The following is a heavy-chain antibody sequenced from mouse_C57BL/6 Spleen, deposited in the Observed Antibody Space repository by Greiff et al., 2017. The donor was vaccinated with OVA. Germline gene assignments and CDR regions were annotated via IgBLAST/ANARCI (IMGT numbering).Heavy chain of an antibody. V-gene: IGHV1-5*01. D-gene: IGHD1-1*01. J-gene: IGHJ3*01. CDR3: TGYSGSSSAWFAY. CDR2: LYPGNSDT. Sequence: VQLKESGTVLARPGASVKMSCKTSGYTFTSYWMHWVKQRPGQGLEWIGALYPGNSDTSYNQKFKGKATLTAVTSASTAYMELSSLTNEVSAVYYCTGYSGSSSAWFAYWGQGTLVTVSA. CDR1: GYTFTSYW.